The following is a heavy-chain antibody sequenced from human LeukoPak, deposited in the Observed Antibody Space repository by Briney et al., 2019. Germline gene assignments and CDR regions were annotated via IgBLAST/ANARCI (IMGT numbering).Heavy chain of an antibody. CDR3: ARESYSSSPSIAV. V-gene: IGHV4-30-2*01. J-gene: IGHJ4*02. D-gene: IGHD6-6*01. CDR2: IYHSGST. Sequence: PSETLSLTCTVSGGSISSGGYYWSWIRQPPGKGLEWIGYIYHSGSTYYNPSLKSRVTISVDRSKNQFSLKLSSVTAADTAVYYCARESYSSSPSIAVWGQGTLVTVSS. CDR1: GGSISSGGYY.